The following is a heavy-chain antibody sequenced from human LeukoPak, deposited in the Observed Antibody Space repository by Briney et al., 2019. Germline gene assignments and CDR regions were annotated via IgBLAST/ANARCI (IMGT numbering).Heavy chain of an antibody. CDR2: ISYDGSNK. CDR1: GFTLSSYG. J-gene: IGHJ4*02. V-gene: IGHV3-30*18. Sequence: GGSLRLSCAASGFTLSSYGMHWVRQAPGKGLEWVAVISYDGSNKYYADSVKGRFTISRDNSKNTLYLQMNSLRAEDTAVYYCAKAVVEAPDYWGQGTLVTVSS. D-gene: IGHD2-15*01. CDR3: AKAVVEAPDY.